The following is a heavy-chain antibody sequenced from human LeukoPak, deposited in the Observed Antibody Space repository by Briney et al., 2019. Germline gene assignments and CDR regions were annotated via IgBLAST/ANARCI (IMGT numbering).Heavy chain of an antibody. CDR1: GGSISSSSYY. D-gene: IGHD6-19*01. CDR2: IYYSGST. Sequence: PSETLSLTCTVSGGSISSSSYYWGWIRQPPGKGLEWIGSIYYSGSTYYNPSLKSRVTISVDTSKNQFSLKLSSVTAADTAVYYCAAGAVAGMTCFDYWGQGTLVTVSS. V-gene: IGHV4-39*01. CDR3: AAGAVAGMTCFDY. J-gene: IGHJ4*02.